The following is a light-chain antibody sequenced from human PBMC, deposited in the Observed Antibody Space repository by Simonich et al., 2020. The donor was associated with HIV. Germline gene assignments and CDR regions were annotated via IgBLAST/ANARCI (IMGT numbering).Light chain of an antibody. CDR1: QSVSSN. CDR2: DAS. CDR3: QQYNTWPPSYT. Sequence: EIVMTQSPATLSVSPGERATLSCRASQSVSSNLSWYQQKPGQAPRLLIYDASTRATGIPARCSGSGSGTEFTLTISSLQSEDFAVYYCQQYNTWPPSYTFGQGTKLEIK. V-gene: IGKV3-15*01. J-gene: IGKJ2*01.